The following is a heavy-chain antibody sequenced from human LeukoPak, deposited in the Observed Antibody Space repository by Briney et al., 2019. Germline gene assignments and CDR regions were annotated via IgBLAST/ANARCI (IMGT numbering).Heavy chain of an antibody. D-gene: IGHD5-24*01. CDR2: IIPILGIA. CDR1: GGTFSSYA. J-gene: IGHJ6*03. Sequence: SVKVSCKASGGTFSSYAISWVRQAPGQGLEWMGRIIPILGIANYAQKFQGRVTITADESTSTAYMELSSLRSEDTAVYYCARGGDGDYYYYMDVWGKGTTVTVSS. V-gene: IGHV1-69*04. CDR3: ARGGDGDYYYYMDV.